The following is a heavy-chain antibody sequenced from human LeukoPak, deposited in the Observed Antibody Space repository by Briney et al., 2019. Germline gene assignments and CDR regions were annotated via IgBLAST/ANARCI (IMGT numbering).Heavy chain of an antibody. J-gene: IGHJ4*02. Sequence: GGSLRLSCAASGFTFSRYWMHWVRQAPGKGLVWVSRIISDGSSTNYADSVKGRFTLSRDNAKNTLFLQMNSLRAEDTAVYYCARPIYSGTYPDEGFDYWGQGILVTVSS. CDR1: GFTFSRYW. V-gene: IGHV3-74*01. CDR2: IISDGSST. D-gene: IGHD1-26*01. CDR3: ARPIYSGTYPDEGFDY.